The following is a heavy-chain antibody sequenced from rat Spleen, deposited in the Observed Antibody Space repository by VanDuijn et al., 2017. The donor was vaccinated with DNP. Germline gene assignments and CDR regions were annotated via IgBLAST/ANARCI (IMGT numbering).Heavy chain of an antibody. D-gene: IGHD1-12*02. CDR1: GFSLTSHH. CDR3: TRRGYYYVDWYWYFDF. V-gene: IGHV2-1*01. Sequence: QVQLKESGPGLVQPSQTLSLTCTVSGFSLTSHHVHWVRQPPGKGLEWVGAIWSGGNTDYNSALKSRLSISRDTSKSQVFLKMNSLQTEDTAIYFCTRRGYYYVDWYWYFDFWGPGTMVTVSS. J-gene: IGHJ1*01. CDR2: IWSGGNT.